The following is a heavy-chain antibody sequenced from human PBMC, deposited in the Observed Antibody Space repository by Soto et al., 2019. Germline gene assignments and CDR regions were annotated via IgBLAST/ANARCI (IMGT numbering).Heavy chain of an antibody. CDR3: ASQRIAYGMDV. J-gene: IGHJ6*02. Sequence: EVQLVESGGGLVQPGGSLRLSCTVSGFTFGDFWMTWVRQAPGKGLEWVANMNQNGREKYYVDSVRGRFAISSDNAKNSLFLQMNSLSAEDTNLYDCASQRIAYGMDVWGQGTTVTVSS. V-gene: IGHV3-7*05. CDR2: MNQNGREK. CDR1: GFTFGDFW.